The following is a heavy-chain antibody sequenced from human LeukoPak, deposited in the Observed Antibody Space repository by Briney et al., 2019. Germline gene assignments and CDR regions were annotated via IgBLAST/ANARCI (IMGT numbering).Heavy chain of an antibody. V-gene: IGHV3-48*03. D-gene: IGHD3-16*01. CDR3: ARDLNVGGIYFDF. CDR1: GFIFSNYE. Sequence: GGSLRLSCAASGFIFSNYEMNWVRQAPGKGLEWVSYISSGGSAIFYADSVKGRFTISRDNAKNSLYLDMNSLRVGDTAVYYCARDLNVGGIYFDFWGQGTPVTVSS. CDR2: ISSGGSAI. J-gene: IGHJ4*02.